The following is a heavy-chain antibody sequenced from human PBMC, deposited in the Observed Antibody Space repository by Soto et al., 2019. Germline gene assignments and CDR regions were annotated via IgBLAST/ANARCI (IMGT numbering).Heavy chain of an antibody. J-gene: IGHJ6*02. CDR2: IYYSGST. V-gene: IGHV4-39*01. D-gene: IGHD3-9*01. CDR3: ARFGSDDILTGYLYYYYGMDV. CDR1: GGSINSGGYY. Sequence: PLEILSLTCTVSGGSINSGGYYWGWIRQPPGKGLEWIGSIYYSGSTYYNPSLKSRVTISVDTSKNQFSLKLSSVTAADTAVYYCARFGSDDILTGYLYYYYGMDVWGQGTTVTVSS.